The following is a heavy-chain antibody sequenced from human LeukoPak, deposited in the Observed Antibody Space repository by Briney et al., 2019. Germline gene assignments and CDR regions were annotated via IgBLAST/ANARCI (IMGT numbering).Heavy chain of an antibody. J-gene: IGHJ4*02. CDR2: ISGSGGST. CDR1: GFTFSSYA. D-gene: IGHD3-22*01. CDR3: AKDAVQYDSSGYYDY. V-gene: IGHV3-23*01. Sequence: GGSLRLSCAASGFTFSSYAMGWVRQAPGKGLEWVSAISGSGGSTYYADSVKGRFTISRDNSKNTLYLQMNSLRAEDTAVYYCAKDAVQYDSSGYYDYWGQGTLVTVSS.